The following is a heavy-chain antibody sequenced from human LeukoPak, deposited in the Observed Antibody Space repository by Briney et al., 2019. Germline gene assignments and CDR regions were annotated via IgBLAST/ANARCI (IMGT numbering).Heavy chain of an antibody. V-gene: IGHV3-7*01. Sequence: PGGSLRLSCAASGFSNSVYCMSCVREAPGKGREGVANIKQDGCEKNFMDSVKGRFTISRDNAKNSVYLQMNSLRADNTAMYYCARENMAVPGGDYWGQGTLVTASS. CDR1: GFSNSVYC. D-gene: IGHD6-19*01. CDR3: ARENMAVPGGDY. CDR2: IKQDGCEK. J-gene: IGHJ4*02.